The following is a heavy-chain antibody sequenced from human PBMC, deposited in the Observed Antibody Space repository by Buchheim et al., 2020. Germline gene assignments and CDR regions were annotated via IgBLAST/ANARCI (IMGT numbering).Heavy chain of an antibody. CDR3: ARGERGYSYGDATELDY. V-gene: IGHV3-74*01. Sequence: EVQLVESGGGLVQPGGSLRLSCAASGFTFSSYWMHWVRQAPGKGLVWVSRINSDGSSTSYADSVKGRFTLSRDNAKNTLYLQMNSLRAEDTAVYYCARGERGYSYGDATELDYWGQGTL. CDR2: INSDGSST. D-gene: IGHD5-18*01. J-gene: IGHJ4*02. CDR1: GFTFSSYW.